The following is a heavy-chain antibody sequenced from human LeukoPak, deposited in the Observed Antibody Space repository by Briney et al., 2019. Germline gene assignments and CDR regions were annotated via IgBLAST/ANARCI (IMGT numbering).Heavy chain of an antibody. CDR1: GFTFSSYR. J-gene: IGHJ4*02. D-gene: IGHD3-22*01. CDR2: ITRSSIYI. Sequence: GGSLRLSCAASGFTFSSYRMNCVRQAPGKGLEWVSCITRSSIYIYYADSVKGRFTISRDNAKNSLYLKMNSLRAEDTAVYYCARGRYDSSGSYSLFDYWGQGTLVTVSS. CDR3: ARGRYDSSGSYSLFDY. V-gene: IGHV3-21*01.